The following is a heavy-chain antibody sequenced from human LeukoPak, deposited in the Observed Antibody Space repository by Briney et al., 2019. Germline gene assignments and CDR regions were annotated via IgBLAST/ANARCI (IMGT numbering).Heavy chain of an antibody. Sequence: SETLSLTCTVSGGSISSSSYYWGWNRQPPGKGLVWIGSIYYSGSTYYNPSLKSPVTISVDTSKIQFSLMLSAVTAADTAVKYWARQGCNYGWGQGTLVTVSS. CDR1: GGSISSSSYY. J-gene: IGHJ4*02. CDR2: IYYSGST. V-gene: IGHV4-39*01. CDR3: ARQGCNYG. D-gene: IGHD4-11*01.